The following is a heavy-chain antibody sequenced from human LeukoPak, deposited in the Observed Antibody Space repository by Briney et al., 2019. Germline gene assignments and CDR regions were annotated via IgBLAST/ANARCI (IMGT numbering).Heavy chain of an antibody. CDR1: GYTFTGYY. D-gene: IGHD5-12*01. CDR3: ARGVVDGDYYHYYYMDV. V-gene: IGHV1-2*02. Sequence: GASVKVSCKASGYTFTGYYMHWVRQAPGQGLEWMGWINPNSGGTNYAQKFQGRVTMTRDTSISTAYMELSRLRSDDTAVYYCARGVVDGDYYHYYYMDVWGKGTTVTVSS. CDR2: INPNSGGT. J-gene: IGHJ6*03.